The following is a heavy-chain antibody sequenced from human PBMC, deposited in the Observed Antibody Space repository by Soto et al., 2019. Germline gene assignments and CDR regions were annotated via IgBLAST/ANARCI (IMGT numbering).Heavy chain of an antibody. CDR2: VSANSENT. D-gene: IGHD2-2*01. CDR1: GYPFSSYG. Sequence: GASVKVSCKASGYPFSSYGISWVRQAPGQGLEWMGWVSANSENTNYAQELQGRVTMTTDAATSTAYMELRSLRSDDTAVYYCARLTREFDTNSPLDYWGQGTLVTVSS. CDR3: ARLTREFDTNSPLDY. V-gene: IGHV1-18*04. J-gene: IGHJ4*02.